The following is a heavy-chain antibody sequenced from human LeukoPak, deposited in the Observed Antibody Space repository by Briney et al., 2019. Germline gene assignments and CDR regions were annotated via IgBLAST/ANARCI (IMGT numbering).Heavy chain of an antibody. CDR1: GFSLSTSGVG. V-gene: IGHV2-5*02. D-gene: IGHD3-10*01. CDR2: FYWDDDK. J-gene: IGHJ4*02. Sequence: SGPTLVKPTQTLTLTCTFSGFSLSTSGVGVGWIRQPPGKALEWPALFYWDDDKRYSPSLESRLTLTKDTSKNQVVLKMTNMDPVDTATYYCAGGSGRTFDYWGQGTLVTVSS. CDR3: AGGSGRTFDY.